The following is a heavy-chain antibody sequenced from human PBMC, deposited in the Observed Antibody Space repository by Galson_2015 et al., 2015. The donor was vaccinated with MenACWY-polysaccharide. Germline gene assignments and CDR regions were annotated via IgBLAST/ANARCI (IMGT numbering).Heavy chain of an antibody. CDR1: GFSFSTYW. Sequence: SLRLSCAASGFSFSTYWMHWVRHAPGKGLVWVSRINADGSATDYADSVRGRFTISRDKAKNTLYLEMNSLRAEDTAVYYCTKAGAKYCRGSSCYFNWFDPWGQGTLVTVSS. CDR2: INADGSAT. J-gene: IGHJ5*02. CDR3: TKAGAKYCRGSSCYFNWFDP. D-gene: IGHD2-15*01. V-gene: IGHV3-74*01.